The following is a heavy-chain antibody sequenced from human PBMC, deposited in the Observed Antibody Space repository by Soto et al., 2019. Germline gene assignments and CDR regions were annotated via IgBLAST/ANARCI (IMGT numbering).Heavy chain of an antibody. CDR1: GFTFSNYA. Sequence: VGSLRLSCAVSGFTFSNYAMAWVRQAPGKGLEYVSSITGNGVSTYYAHSVKGRFTISRDNSKNTLYVQMNSLTAEDTAVYYCARDLSGYGDYHFDYWGQGTLVTVSS. V-gene: IGHV3-23*01. J-gene: IGHJ4*02. CDR2: ITGNGVST. CDR3: ARDLSGYGDYHFDY. D-gene: IGHD4-17*01.